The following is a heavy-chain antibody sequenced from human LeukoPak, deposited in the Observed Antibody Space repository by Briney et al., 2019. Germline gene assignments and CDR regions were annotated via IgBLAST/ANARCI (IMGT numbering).Heavy chain of an antibody. CDR1: GFTFSHCSMN. J-gene: IGHJ5*02. V-gene: IGHV4-39*01. D-gene: IGHD3-10*01. Sequence: GSLRLSCAASGFTFSHCSMNWVRQAPGKGLEWIGSIYYSGSPYYNPSLKSRVTISVDTSKKQFSLKLSSVTAADTAVYYCARHVGFITMVRGVINNNWFDPWGQGTLVTVSS. CDR3: ARHVGFITMVRGVINNNWFDP. CDR2: IYYSGSP.